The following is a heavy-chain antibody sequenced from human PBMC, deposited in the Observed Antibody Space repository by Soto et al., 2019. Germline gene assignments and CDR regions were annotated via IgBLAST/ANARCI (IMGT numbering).Heavy chain of an antibody. CDR1: GFTFNNSG. CDR3: VKARVPGAYGHYYGMDV. J-gene: IGHJ6*02. Sequence: SLRLSCRVSGFTFNNSGMHWVRQAPGKGLEWMAVISYDGSEKHYADSMKGRLTISRDNSKNTLHLQMNSLRAEDTAIYYCVKARVPGAYGHYYGMDVWGQGTTVTVSS. CDR2: ISYDGSEK. D-gene: IGHD5-12*01. V-gene: IGHV3-30*18.